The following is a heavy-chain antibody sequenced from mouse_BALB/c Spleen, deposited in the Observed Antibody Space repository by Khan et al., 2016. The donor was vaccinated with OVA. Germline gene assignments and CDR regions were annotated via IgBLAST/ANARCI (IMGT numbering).Heavy chain of an antibody. CDR3: ARVGYNGAMDF. CDR1: GFTFTNYG. Sequence: QIQLVQSGPELKKPGETVQISCKASGFTFTNYGMNWVRQAPGKGLKWMGWLNTYTGEPTFTDDFKGRFAFSLETSASTSYLQINSLKKENTATYFCARVGYNGAMDFWGQGTLVTVSS. V-gene: IGHV9-3-1*01. D-gene: IGHD2-14*01. CDR2: LNTYTGEP. J-gene: IGHJ4*01.